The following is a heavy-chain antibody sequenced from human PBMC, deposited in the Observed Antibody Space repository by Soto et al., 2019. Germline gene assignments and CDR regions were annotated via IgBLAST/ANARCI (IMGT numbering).Heavy chain of an antibody. CDR3: ARDYRGYTYGYAFDV. CDR2: IYYSGTT. Sequence: QVQLHESGPGLVKPSETLSLTCTVSGGSVSSGSHYWSWIRQPPGKGLEWIGHIYYSGTTNYNPPLNRRVTISVDTSKNQFSLKLNSVTSADTAVYYCARDYRGYTYGYAFDVWGQGTMVTVSS. CDR1: GGSVSSGSHY. V-gene: IGHV4-61*01. D-gene: IGHD5-18*01. J-gene: IGHJ3*01.